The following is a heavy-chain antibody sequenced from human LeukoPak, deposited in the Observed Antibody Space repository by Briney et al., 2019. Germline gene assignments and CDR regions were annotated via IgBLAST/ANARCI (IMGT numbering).Heavy chain of an antibody. J-gene: IGHJ3*02. Sequence: GGSLRLSCAASGFTFSSYSMNWVRQAPGKGLEWVSSISSSSSYIYYADSVKGRFTISRDNAKNSLYLQMNSLRAEDTAVYYCAVWDLCSSTSCYQTPRAFDIWGQGTMVTVSS. CDR3: AVWDLCSSTSCYQTPRAFDI. V-gene: IGHV3-21*01. CDR2: ISSSSSYI. CDR1: GFTFSSYS. D-gene: IGHD2-2*01.